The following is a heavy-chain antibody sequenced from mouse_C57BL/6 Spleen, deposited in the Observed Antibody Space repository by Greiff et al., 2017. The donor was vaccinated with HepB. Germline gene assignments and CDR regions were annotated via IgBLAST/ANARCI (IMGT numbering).Heavy chain of an antibody. CDR2: ISYDGSN. V-gene: IGHV3-6*01. CDR3: AREALYAMDY. Sequence: EVQLKESGPGLVKPSQSLSLTCSVTGYSITSGYYWNWIRQFPGNKLEWMGYISYDGSNNYNPSLKNRIFITRDTSKNQFFLKLNSVTTEDTATYYCAREALYAMDYWGQGTSVTVSS. J-gene: IGHJ4*01. CDR1: GYSITSGYY. D-gene: IGHD3-1*01.